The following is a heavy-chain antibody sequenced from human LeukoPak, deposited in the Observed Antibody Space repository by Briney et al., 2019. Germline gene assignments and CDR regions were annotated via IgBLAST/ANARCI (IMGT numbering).Heavy chain of an antibody. D-gene: IGHD2-15*01. CDR2: TRNKANSYTT. J-gene: IGHJ4*02. CDR1: GFTFSDHH. V-gene: IGHV3-72*01. CDR3: ARSYCSGGSCYSRD. Sequence: PGGSLRLSCAASGFTFSDHHMDWVRQAPGKGPEWVGRTRNKANSYTTLYAASVNGRFSISRDDSKSSLYLQMNSLKTEDTALYFCARSYCSGGSCYSRDWGQGTLVTVSS.